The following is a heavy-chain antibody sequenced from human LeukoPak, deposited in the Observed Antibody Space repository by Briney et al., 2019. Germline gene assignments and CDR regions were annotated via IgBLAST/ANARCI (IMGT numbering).Heavy chain of an antibody. V-gene: IGHV4-4*02. CDR3: ASVKYYDILTPLYYFDY. J-gene: IGHJ4*02. D-gene: IGHD3-9*01. Sequence: PSETLSLTCAVSGGSISSSNWWSWVRQPPGKGLEWIGEIYHSGSTNYNPPLKSRVTISVDKSKNQFSLKLSSVTAADTAVYYCASVKYYDILTPLYYFDYWGQGTLVTVSS. CDR2: IYHSGST. CDR1: GGSISSSNW.